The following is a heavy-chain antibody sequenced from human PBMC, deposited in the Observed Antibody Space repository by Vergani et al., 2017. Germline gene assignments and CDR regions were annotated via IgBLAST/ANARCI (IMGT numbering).Heavy chain of an antibody. CDR3: ARVDLHPYYYYYYMDV. V-gene: IGHV4-31*03. J-gene: IGHJ6*03. CDR2: IYYSGST. Sequence: QLQESGPGLVKPSATLSLTCSVSGASISSGGYYWSWIRQHPGKGLEWIGYIYYSGSTYYNPSLKSRVTISVDTSKNQFSLKLSSVTAADTAVYYCARVDLHPYYYYYYMDVWGKGTTVTVSS. D-gene: IGHD3/OR15-3a*01. CDR1: GASISSGGYY.